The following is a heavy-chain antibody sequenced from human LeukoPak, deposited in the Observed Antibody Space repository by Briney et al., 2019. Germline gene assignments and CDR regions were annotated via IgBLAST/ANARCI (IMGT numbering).Heavy chain of an antibody. CDR1: GGSISSSNW. CDR3: ARGGSVSMGYGGNSADY. D-gene: IGHD4-23*01. V-gene: IGHV4-4*02. Sequence: SGTLSLTCAVSGGSISSSNWWSWVRQPPGKGLEWIGEIYHSGSTNYNPSLKSRVTISVDKSKNQFSLKLSSVTAADTAVYYCARGGSVSMGYGGNSADYWGQGTLVTVSS. J-gene: IGHJ4*02. CDR2: IYHSGST.